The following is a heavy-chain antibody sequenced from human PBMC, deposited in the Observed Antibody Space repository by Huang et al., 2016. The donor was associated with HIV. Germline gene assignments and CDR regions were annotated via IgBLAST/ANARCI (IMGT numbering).Heavy chain of an antibody. CDR3: ARRSAFYRLDY. J-gene: IGHJ4*02. CDR1: GFTFSDYY. CDR2: ISSSDNSI. V-gene: IGHV3-11*01. Sequence: QVQLVESGGGLVKPGGSLRLSCAASGFTFSDYYMGWIRQTAGKGLEGISYISSSDNSIYYADSVKGRFTISRDDAKNSLYLQMNSLRADDTAVYYCARRSAFYRLDYWGQGTLVTVSS. D-gene: IGHD3-10*01.